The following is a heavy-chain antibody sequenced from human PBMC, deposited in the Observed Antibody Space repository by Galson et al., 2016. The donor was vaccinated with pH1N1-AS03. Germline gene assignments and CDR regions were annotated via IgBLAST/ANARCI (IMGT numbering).Heavy chain of an antibody. CDR2: IWNHGKSK. CDR1: GFAFRTYA. CDR3: AKDDYSSAWYGGISDY. J-gene: IGHJ4*02. D-gene: IGHD6-19*01. V-gene: IGHV3-33*06. Sequence: SLRLSCAASGFAFRTYAMSWVRQPPGKGLEWVALIWNHGKSKYYADSVKGRFTISRVDSKNTVYLQMNSLRAEDTAVYYCAKDDYSSAWYGGISDYWGQGTLVTVSS.